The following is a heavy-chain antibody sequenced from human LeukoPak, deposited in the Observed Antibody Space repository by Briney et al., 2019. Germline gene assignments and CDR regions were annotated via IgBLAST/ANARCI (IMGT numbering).Heavy chain of an antibody. V-gene: IGHV4-34*01. J-gene: IGHJ5*02. CDR1: GFTVSSNY. Sequence: PGGSLRLSCAASGFTVSSNYMSWVRQAPGKGLEWIGEINHSGSTNYNPSLKSRVTISVDMSKNQLSLKLSSVTAADTALYYCARESNYHGSGTGWFDPWGQGTLVTVSS. CDR2: INHSGST. D-gene: IGHD3-10*01. CDR3: ARESNYHGSGTGWFDP.